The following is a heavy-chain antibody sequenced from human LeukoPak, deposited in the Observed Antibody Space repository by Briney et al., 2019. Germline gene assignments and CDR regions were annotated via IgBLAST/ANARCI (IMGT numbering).Heavy chain of an antibody. CDR2: ISSSTSYI. CDR1: GFTFSSYS. D-gene: IGHD3-9*01. V-gene: IGHV3-21*04. CDR3: AKDVRAGYSFDI. J-gene: IGHJ3*02. Sequence: GGSLRLSCAASGFTFSSYSMNWIRQAPGKGLEWVSSISSSTSYIYYADSVKGRFTISRDNAKNTLYLQMNSLRAEDTAIYYCAKDVRAGYSFDIWGQGTMITVSS.